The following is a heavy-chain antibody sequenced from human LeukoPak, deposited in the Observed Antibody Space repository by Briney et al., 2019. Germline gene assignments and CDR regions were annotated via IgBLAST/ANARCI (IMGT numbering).Heavy chain of an antibody. J-gene: IGHJ3*02. CDR1: GFTFDDYA. CDR3: AKDFYYDSSGLDAFDI. D-gene: IGHD3-22*01. V-gene: IGHV3-9*01. CDR2: ISWNSGSI. Sequence: GGSLRLSCAASGFTFDDYAMHWVRQAPGKSLEWVSGISWNSGSIGYADSVKGRFTISRDNAKNSLYLQMNSLRAEDTALYYCAKDFYYDSSGLDAFDIWGQGTMVTVSS.